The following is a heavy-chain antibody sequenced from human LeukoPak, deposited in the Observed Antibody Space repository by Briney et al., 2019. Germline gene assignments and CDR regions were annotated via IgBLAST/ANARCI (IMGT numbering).Heavy chain of an antibody. CDR3: GLAAYYYDSSGSDDAFDI. J-gene: IGHJ3*02. V-gene: IGHV3-64D*08. CDR2: ISSNGGST. Sequence: GGSLILSCSASGFNFNNYAMNWVRQAPGKGLEYVSAISSNGGSTYYADSVKGRCTISRDNSKNTLYLQMSSLRAEDTAVYYCGLAAYYYDSSGSDDAFDIWGQGTMVIVSS. D-gene: IGHD3-22*01. CDR1: GFNFNNYA.